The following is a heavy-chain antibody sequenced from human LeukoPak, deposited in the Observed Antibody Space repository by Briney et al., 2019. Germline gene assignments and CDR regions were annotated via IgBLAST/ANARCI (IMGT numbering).Heavy chain of an antibody. CDR3: ATDCSSTSCYILTDAFDI. CDR2: IIPIFGTA. D-gene: IGHD2-2*02. V-gene: IGHV1-69*13. CDR1: GGTFSSYA. J-gene: IGHJ3*02. Sequence: SVKVSCKASGGTFSSYAISWVRQAPGQGLEWMGGIIPIFGTANYAQKFQGRVTITADESTSTAYMELSSLRSEDTTVYYCATDCSSTSCYILTDAFDIWGQGTMATVSS.